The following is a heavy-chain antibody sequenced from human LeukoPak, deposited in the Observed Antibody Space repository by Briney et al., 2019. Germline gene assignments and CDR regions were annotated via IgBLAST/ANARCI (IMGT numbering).Heavy chain of an antibody. D-gene: IGHD2-2*02. V-gene: IGHV1-69*04. CDR1: GGTFSSYA. CDR3: ARGRIVVVPAAIRNYYYMDV. Sequence: SVKVSCKASGGTFSSYAISWVRQAPGQGLEWMGRVIPILGIANYAQKFQGRVTITADKSTSTAYMELSSLRSEDTAVYYCARGRIVVVPAAIRNYYYMDVWGKGTTVTVSS. J-gene: IGHJ6*03. CDR2: VIPILGIA.